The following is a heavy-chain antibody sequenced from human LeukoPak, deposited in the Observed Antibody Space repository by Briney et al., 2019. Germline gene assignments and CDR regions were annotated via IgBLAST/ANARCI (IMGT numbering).Heavy chain of an antibody. J-gene: IGHJ6*02. Sequence: GGSLRLSCAASGFTFSSYWMSWVRQAPGKGLEWVANIKQDGSEKYYVDSVKGRFTISRDNAKNSLYLQMNSLRAEDTAVYYCARDRGGLDWLYRYYYGMDVWGQGTTVTVSS. CDR1: GFTFSSYW. D-gene: IGHD3-9*01. V-gene: IGHV3-7*01. CDR2: IKQDGSEK. CDR3: ARDRGGLDWLYRYYYGMDV.